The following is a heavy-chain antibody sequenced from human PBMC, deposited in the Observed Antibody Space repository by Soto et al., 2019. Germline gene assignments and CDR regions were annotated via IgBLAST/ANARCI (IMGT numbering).Heavy chain of an antibody. V-gene: IGHV4-59*01. J-gene: IGHJ4*02. CDR1: RGSISTYY. CDR2: IYFTXRH. Sequence: XXTLSLTCTVSRGSISTYYWSWIRQPPGKGLESIGXIYFTXRHNYKPSLKTXVAISMDTTKNHTSLHLSSVTAADTDVYYCAGAPNWAYFDFWRMGTMVTVYS. D-gene: IGHD7-27*01. CDR3: AGAPNWAYFDF.